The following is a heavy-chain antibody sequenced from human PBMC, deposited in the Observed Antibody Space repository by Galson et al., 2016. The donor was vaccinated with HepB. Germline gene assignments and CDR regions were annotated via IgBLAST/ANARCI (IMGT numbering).Heavy chain of an antibody. V-gene: IGHV3-23*01. J-gene: IGHJ4*02. CDR1: GFAFSSYA. CDR3: AKVKGDYGDTYHFDY. D-gene: IGHD4-17*01. Sequence: SLRLSCAAAGFAFSSYAMNWVRQAPGKGLEWVARISGSGASTYYADSVKGRFTISSDHSKSRLYLRMNSLRAEDTAVYYCAKVKGDYGDTYHFDYWGQGTLVTVSS. CDR2: ISGSGAST.